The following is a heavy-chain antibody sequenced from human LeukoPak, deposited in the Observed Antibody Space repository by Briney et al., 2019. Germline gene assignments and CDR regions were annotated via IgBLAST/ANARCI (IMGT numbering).Heavy chain of an antibody. D-gene: IGHD3-10*01. Sequence: GASVKVSCKASGYTFTSYGITWVRQAPGQGLEWMGGIIPIFGTANYAQKFQGRVTITADESTSTAYMELSSLRSEDTAVYYCARYYGSGNSDYYYYYMDVWGKGTTVTISS. CDR2: IIPIFGTA. V-gene: IGHV1-69*13. CDR3: ARYYGSGNSDYYYYYMDV. CDR1: GYTFTSYG. J-gene: IGHJ6*03.